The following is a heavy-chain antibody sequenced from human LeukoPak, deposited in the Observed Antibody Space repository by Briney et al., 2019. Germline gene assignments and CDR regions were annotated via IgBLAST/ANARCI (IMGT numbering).Heavy chain of an antibody. CDR3: ARPGYCGGDCYGGDAFDI. V-gene: IGHV4-34*01. Sequence: SETLPLTCAVYGGSFSGYYWSWIRQPPGKGLEWIGEMNHSGSTNYNPSLKSRVTISVDTSKNQFSLKLSSVTAADTAVYYCARPGYCGGDCYGGDAFDIWGQGTMVTVSS. D-gene: IGHD2-21*02. CDR2: MNHSGST. CDR1: GGSFSGYY. J-gene: IGHJ3*02.